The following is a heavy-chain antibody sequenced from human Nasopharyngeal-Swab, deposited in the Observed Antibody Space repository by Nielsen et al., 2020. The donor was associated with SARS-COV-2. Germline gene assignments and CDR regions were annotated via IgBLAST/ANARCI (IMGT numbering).Heavy chain of an antibody. Sequence: GESLKISCKGYGYTFGNHWLSWVRQMPGKGLEWMGRIDPSDSYTKYSPSFQGHVTISADKSISIAYLQWSSLKASDTGMYYCARNSGYYLGENLWGQGTLVTVSS. CDR2: IDPSDSYT. D-gene: IGHD3-22*01. J-gene: IGHJ5*02. CDR1: GYTFGNHW. V-gene: IGHV5-10-1*01. CDR3: ARNSGYYLGENL.